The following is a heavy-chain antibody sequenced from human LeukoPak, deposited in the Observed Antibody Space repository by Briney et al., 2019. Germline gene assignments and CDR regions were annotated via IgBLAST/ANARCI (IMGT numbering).Heavy chain of an antibody. D-gene: IGHD3-22*01. J-gene: IGHJ3*02. CDR3: ARDISPDDYFDSHKCYYDAFDI. CDR1: GFTLSGYW. Sequence: GGSLRLSCAASGFTLSGYWMTWVRQGPGKGLEWVANINRDGGQRSYVDSVKGRFVISRDNAKNSLYLQMSSLKTEDTAVYYCARDISPDDYFDSHKCYYDAFDIWGQGTLATVSS. V-gene: IGHV3-7*04. CDR2: INRDGGQR.